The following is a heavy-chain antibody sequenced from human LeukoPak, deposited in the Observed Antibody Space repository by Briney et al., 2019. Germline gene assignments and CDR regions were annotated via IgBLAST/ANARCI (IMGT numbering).Heavy chain of an antibody. V-gene: IGHV3-48*03. CDR1: GFTFSSHE. J-gene: IGHJ4*02. D-gene: IGHD6-19*01. CDR2: IGSSGSDV. Sequence: GGSLRLPCEASGFTFSSHEMIWVRQAPGEGLEWISHIGSSGSDVYSADSVKGRFTISRDNAKNSVFLQMNSLRDEDTAIYYCARGLGWLPDYWGQGTLVTVSS. CDR3: ARGLGWLPDY.